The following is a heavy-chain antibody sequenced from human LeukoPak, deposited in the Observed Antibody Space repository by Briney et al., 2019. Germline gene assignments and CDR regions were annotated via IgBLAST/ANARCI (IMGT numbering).Heavy chain of an antibody. CDR1: GGSFSGYY. D-gene: IGHD6-19*01. Sequence: PSESLSLTCAVYGGSFSGYYWSWIRQPPGKGLEWIGEINHSGSTNYNPSLKSRVTISVDTSKNQFSLKLSSVTAADTAVYYCAIKRGWLVRSSIDYWGQGTLVTVSS. CDR2: INHSGST. J-gene: IGHJ4*02. V-gene: IGHV4-34*01. CDR3: AIKRGWLVRSSIDY.